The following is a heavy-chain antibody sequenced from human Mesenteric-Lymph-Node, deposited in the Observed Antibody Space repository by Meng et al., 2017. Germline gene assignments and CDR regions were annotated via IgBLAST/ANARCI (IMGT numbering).Heavy chain of an antibody. D-gene: IGHD1-26*01. V-gene: IGHV4-34*01. J-gene: IGHJ4*02. CDR2: INHSGST. Sequence: VQLQGSGPGLVRPSETLSLTCAVYGGSFSGSYWSWIRQPPGKGLEWIGEINHSGSTNYNPSLKNRVTISVDTSKNQFSLKLSSVTAADTAVYYCAYSGSYYPDYWGQGTLVTVSS. CDR1: GGSFSGSY. CDR3: AYSGSYYPDY.